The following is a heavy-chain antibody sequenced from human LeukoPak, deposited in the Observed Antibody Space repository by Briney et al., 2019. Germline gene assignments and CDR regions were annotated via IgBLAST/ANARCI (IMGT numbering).Heavy chain of an antibody. J-gene: IGHJ3*02. V-gene: IGHV3-21*04. CDR1: GFTFSSYS. CDR3: AKDVRIAVAGNLDAFDI. Sequence: PGGSLRLSCAASGFTFSSYSMNWVRQAPGKGLEWVSSISSSSSYIYYADSVKGRFTISRDNSKNTLYLQMNSLRAEDTAVYYCAKDVRIAVAGNLDAFDIWGQGTMVTVSS. D-gene: IGHD6-19*01. CDR2: ISSSSSYI.